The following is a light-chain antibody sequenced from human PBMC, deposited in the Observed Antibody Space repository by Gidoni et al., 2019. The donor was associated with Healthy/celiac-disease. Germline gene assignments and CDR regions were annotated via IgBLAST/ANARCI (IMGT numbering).Light chain of an antibody. J-gene: IGKJ1*01. Sequence: DIVMTQSPDPLAASLGERATINCKSRQSVLYSSNNKNYLAWYQQKPGQPPKLLIYWASTRESGVPDRFSGSGSGTDFTLTISSLQAEDVAVYYCQQYYSTPWTFGQGTKVEIK. CDR2: WAS. CDR1: QSVLYSSNNKNY. CDR3: QQYYSTPWT. V-gene: IGKV4-1*01.